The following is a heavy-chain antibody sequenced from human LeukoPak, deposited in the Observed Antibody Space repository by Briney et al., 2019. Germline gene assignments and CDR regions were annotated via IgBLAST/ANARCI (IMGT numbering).Heavy chain of an antibody. CDR1: GGSFSGYY. Sequence: SETLSLTCAVYGGSFSGYYWSWVRQPPGKGLEWIGEINHSGSTNYNPSLKSRVTISVDTSKNQFSLKLSSVTAADTAVYYCARGRVVTGIWWFDPWGQGTLVTVSS. V-gene: IGHV4-34*01. J-gene: IGHJ5*02. CDR2: INHSGST. CDR3: ARGRVVTGIWWFDP. D-gene: IGHD4-23*01.